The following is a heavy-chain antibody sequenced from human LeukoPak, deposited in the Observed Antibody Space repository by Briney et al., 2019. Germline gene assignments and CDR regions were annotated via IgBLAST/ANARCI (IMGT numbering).Heavy chain of an antibody. CDR3: ARDFSYYDSSGDYDYFDY. V-gene: IGHV3-74*01. CDR1: GFTFSSYW. D-gene: IGHD3-22*01. Sequence: GGSLRLSCAASGFTFSSYWMHWVRQAPGKGLVWVSRINSDGSSTSYADSVKGRFTISRDNAKNTLYLQMNSLRAEDTAVYYCARDFSYYDSSGDYDYFDYWGQGTLVTVSS. J-gene: IGHJ4*02. CDR2: INSDGSST.